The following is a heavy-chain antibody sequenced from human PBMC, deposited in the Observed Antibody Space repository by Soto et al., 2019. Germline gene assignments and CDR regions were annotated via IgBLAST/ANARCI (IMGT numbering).Heavy chain of an antibody. D-gene: IGHD3-10*01. CDR2: VNPNNGDT. J-gene: IGHJ4*02. V-gene: IGHV1-8*01. CDR3: AKVSRKGSAIDFEY. CDR1: GYTFSNYD. Sequence: QVQLVQSGAELKKPGASVKVSCKASGYTFSNYDMNWVRQATGQGPEWIGWVNPNNGDTGYAQKFQGRVTLTTDISTTTAYMELTRLRSEDTAIYYCAKVSRKGSAIDFEYWGQGTLITVSS.